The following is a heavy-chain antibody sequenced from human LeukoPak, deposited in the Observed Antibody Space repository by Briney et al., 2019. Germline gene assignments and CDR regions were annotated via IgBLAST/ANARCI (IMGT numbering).Heavy chain of an antibody. Sequence: SETLSLTRTVSGGSMSSSSYYWGWIRQPPGTGLEWIGSIYYSGSTYYNPSLKSRVTISVDTSKNQFSLKLSSVAAADTAVYYCARDPHDSSGYYASYYYYYMDVWGKGTTVTVAS. V-gene: IGHV4-39*07. D-gene: IGHD3-22*01. CDR2: IYYSGST. CDR3: ARDPHDSSGYYASYYYYYMDV. J-gene: IGHJ6*03. CDR1: GGSMSSSSYY.